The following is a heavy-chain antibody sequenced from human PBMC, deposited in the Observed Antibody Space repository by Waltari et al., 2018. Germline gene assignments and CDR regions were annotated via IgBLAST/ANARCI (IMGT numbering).Heavy chain of an antibody. V-gene: IGHV3-30*02. Sequence: QVHLVESGGGVVQPGGALSLSCAGAGFNFTLFGMHWVRQAPGKGLEWVSFISYDGSNENYADSVKGRFTMSRDNSKKMLYVQMNNLRAEDSAVYYCVKGNEIDYWGQGTLVTVSS. CDR1: GFNFTLFG. CDR2: ISYDGSNE. D-gene: IGHD1-1*01. CDR3: VKGNEIDY. J-gene: IGHJ4*02.